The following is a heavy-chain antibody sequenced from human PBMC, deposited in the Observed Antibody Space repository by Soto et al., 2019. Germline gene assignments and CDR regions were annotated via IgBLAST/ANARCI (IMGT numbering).Heavy chain of an antibody. CDR2: INPNSGGT. J-gene: IGHJ4*02. CDR3: VESSGWYGLFDY. Sequence: ASVKVSCQASGYTFTGYYMHWVRQAPGQGLEWMGWINPNSGGTNYAQKFQGRVTMTRDTSISTAYMELSRLRSDDTAVYYCVESSGWYGLFDYWGQGTLVTVSS. CDR1: GYTFTGYY. V-gene: IGHV1-2*02. D-gene: IGHD6-19*01.